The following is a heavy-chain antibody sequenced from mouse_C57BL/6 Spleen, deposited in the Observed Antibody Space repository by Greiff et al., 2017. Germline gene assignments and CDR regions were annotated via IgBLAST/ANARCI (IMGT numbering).Heavy chain of an antibody. CDR2: IDPSDSYT. V-gene: IGHV1-69*01. CDR3: ARGRVYYYGSSYVNGFAY. J-gene: IGHJ3*01. CDR1: GYTFTSYW. D-gene: IGHD1-1*01. Sequence: QVQLQQPGAELVMPGASVKLSCKASGYTFTSYWMHWVKQRPGQGLEWIGEIDPSDSYTNYNQKFKGKSTLTVDKSSSTAYMQLSSLTSEDSAVYYCARGRVYYYGSSYVNGFAYWGQGTLVTVSA.